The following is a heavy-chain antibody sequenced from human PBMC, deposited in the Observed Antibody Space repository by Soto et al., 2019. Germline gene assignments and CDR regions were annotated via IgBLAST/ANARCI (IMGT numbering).Heavy chain of an antibody. CDR1: GASISSYY. V-gene: IGHV4-59*01. CDR2: IYYSGST. Sequence: KPSETLSLTCTVSGASISSYYWSWIRQPPGKGLEWIGYIYYSGSTNYNPSLKSRVTISVDTSKNQSSLKLSSVTAADTAVYYCARESGSYDPLDYWGQGTLVTVSS. D-gene: IGHD1-26*01. CDR3: ARESGSYDPLDY. J-gene: IGHJ4*02.